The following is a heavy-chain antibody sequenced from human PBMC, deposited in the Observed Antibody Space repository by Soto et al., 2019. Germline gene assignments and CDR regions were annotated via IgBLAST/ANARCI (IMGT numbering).Heavy chain of an antibody. V-gene: IGHV4-31*03. Sequence: PSETLSLTCTVSGGSISSGGYYWSWIRQHPGKGLEWIGYIYYSGSTYYNPSLKSRVTISVDTSKNQFSLKLSSVTAADTAVYYCARLRRPESIDYWGQGPLVTVSS. J-gene: IGHJ4*02. CDR2: IYYSGST. CDR3: ARLRRPESIDY. CDR1: GGSISSGGYY. D-gene: IGHD3-3*01.